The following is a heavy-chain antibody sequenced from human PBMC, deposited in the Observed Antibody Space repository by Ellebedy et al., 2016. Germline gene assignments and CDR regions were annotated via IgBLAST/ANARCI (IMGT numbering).Heavy chain of an antibody. CDR1: GGSIDSSSFY. V-gene: IGHV4-39*01. CDR2: VSSSGST. D-gene: IGHD6-6*01. CDR3: ARHRVAASFNP. Sequence: SETLSLTXTVSGGSIDSSSFYWGWIRRPPGKGLEWIGSVSSSGSTSYSSSLKGRATVSVDTSKNQFSLRLTSVTAADTGLYFCARHRVAASFNPWGQGTLVTVSS. J-gene: IGHJ5*02.